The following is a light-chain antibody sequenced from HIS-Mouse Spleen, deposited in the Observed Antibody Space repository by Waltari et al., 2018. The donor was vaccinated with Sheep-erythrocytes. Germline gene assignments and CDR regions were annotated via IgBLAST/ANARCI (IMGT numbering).Light chain of an antibody. CDR3: CSYAGSYNHV. CDR1: SRDVGGYNY. V-gene: IGLV2-11*01. CDR2: DVS. J-gene: IGLJ1*01. Sequence: QSALTQPPSVSGSPGQSVPLSCTGTSRDVGGYNYVPWYQQHPGKAPKLMIYDVSKRPSGVPDRFSGSKSGNTASLTISGLQAEDEADYYCCSYAGSYNHVFATGTKVTVL.